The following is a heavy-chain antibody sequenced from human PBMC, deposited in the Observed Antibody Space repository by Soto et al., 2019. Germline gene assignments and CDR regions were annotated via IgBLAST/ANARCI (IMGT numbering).Heavy chain of an antibody. CDR2: ISDGGST. J-gene: IGHJ4*02. CDR3: ARGDYDILTGYQKYFDY. Sequence: SETLSLTCNVSGASIYTYYWNWIRQSPGKGLEWIGYISDGGSTNYNPSLESRVTISLDTSKKQVSLKLSSVTAADTAVYYCARGDYDILTGYQKYFDYWGQGTLVTLSS. CDR1: GASIYTYY. V-gene: IGHV4-59*01. D-gene: IGHD3-9*01.